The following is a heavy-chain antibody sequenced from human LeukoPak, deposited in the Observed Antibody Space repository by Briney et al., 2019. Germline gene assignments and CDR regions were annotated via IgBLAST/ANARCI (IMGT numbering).Heavy chain of an antibody. CDR3: ARSRGYYSNYGMYFQH. D-gene: IGHD4-11*01. J-gene: IGHJ1*01. CDR2: INHSGST. Sequence: PSETLSLTCAVYGGSFSGYYWSWIRQPPGKGLEWIGEINHSGSTNYNPSLKSRVTISVDTSKNQFSLKLSSVTAADTAVYYCARSRGYYSNYGMYFQHWGQGTLVTVSS. V-gene: IGHV4-34*01. CDR1: GGSFSGYY.